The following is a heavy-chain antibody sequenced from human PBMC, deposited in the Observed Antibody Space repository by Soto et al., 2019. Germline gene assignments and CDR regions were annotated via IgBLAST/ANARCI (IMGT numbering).Heavy chain of an antibody. Sequence: GGSLRLSCTASGFTFGDYAMSWFRQAPGKGLEWVGFIRSKAYGGTTEYAASVKGRFTISRDDSKSIAYLQMNSLKTEDTAVDYCTRHQYCTNGVCYRKIYYFDYWGQGTLVTVSS. CDR2: IRSKAYGGTT. V-gene: IGHV3-49*03. D-gene: IGHD2-8*01. J-gene: IGHJ4*02. CDR3: TRHQYCTNGVCYRKIYYFDY. CDR1: GFTFGDYA.